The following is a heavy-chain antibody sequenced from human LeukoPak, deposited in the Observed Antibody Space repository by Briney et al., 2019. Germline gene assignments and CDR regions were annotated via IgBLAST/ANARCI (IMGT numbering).Heavy chain of an antibody. CDR2: INSKNGDT. Sequence: GASVKVSCKASGYTFTDFFMHWVRQAPGQGPEWMGWINSKNGDTNYAQKFQGRVTMTRDTAITTAYMELSNLRPDDAAVYFCAGDLFGSGSNWFDPWGQGTLVTVSS. J-gene: IGHJ5*02. V-gene: IGHV1-2*02. D-gene: IGHD3-10*01. CDR3: AGDLFGSGSNWFDP. CDR1: GYTFTDFF.